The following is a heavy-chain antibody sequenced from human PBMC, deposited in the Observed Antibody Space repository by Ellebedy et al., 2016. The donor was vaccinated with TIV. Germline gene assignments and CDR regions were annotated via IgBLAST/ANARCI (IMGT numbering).Heavy chain of an antibody. V-gene: IGHV3-7*03. D-gene: IGHD3-22*01. Sequence: GESLKISCAASGFTFSSYWMSWVRQAPGKGLEWVANIKQDGSEKYYVDSVKGRFTISRDNSKNTLYLQMNSLRAEDTAVYYCSVDSSGYSHYYYGMDVWGQGTTVTVSS. CDR3: SVDSSGYSHYYYGMDV. CDR1: GFTFSSYW. J-gene: IGHJ6*02. CDR2: IKQDGSEK.